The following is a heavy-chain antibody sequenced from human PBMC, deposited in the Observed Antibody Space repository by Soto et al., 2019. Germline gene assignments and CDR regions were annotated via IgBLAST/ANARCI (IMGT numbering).Heavy chain of an antibody. J-gene: IGHJ5*02. CDR3: ARATMVRGVIGWFDP. D-gene: IGHD3-10*01. CDR1: GGSVSSSTDY. V-gene: IGHV4-61*01. CDR2: IYYNGNS. Sequence: PSETLSLTCTVSGGSVSSSTDYWTWIRQPPGKGLEWIGYIYYNGNSDRNPSLMSRVTISIDTSKNQFSLKLSSVTAADTAVYYCARATMVRGVIGWFDPWGQGTLVTV.